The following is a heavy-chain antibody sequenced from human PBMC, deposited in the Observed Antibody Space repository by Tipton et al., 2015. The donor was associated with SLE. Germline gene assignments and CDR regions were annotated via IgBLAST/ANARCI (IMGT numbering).Heavy chain of an antibody. Sequence: TLSLTCTVSGDSITSSIYYWGWIRQPPGKGLEWIGSIYYSGNTHYNPSLKSRVTVTEDTSKNQFSLTLRSVTAADTAVYYCARWSHVYGGPVFDYWGQGTLVTVSA. D-gene: IGHD4-23*01. J-gene: IGHJ4*02. CDR3: ARWSHVYGGPVFDY. CDR2: IYYSGNT. V-gene: IGHV4-39*07. CDR1: GDSITSSIYY.